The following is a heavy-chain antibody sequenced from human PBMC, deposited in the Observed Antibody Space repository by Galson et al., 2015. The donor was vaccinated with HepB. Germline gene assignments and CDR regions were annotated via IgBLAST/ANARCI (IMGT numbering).Heavy chain of an antibody. CDR2: IYPADSDT. D-gene: IGHD3-22*01. CDR3: ATAAHDSSGNSAGNWLDP. CDR1: GYIFTSFW. Sequence: QSGAEVKKPGESLKISCKGSGYIFTSFWIGWVRQMPGKGLEWMGIIYPADSDTTYSPSFQGQVSFSVDKSTSTAYLQWGSLQASDPAMYFCATAAHDSSGNSAGNWLDPWGQGTLVTVSS. J-gene: IGHJ5*02. V-gene: IGHV5-51*03.